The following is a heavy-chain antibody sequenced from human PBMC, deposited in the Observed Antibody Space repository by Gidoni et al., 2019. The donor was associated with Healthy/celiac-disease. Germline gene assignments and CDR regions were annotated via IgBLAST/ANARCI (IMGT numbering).Heavy chain of an antibody. D-gene: IGHD6-19*01. CDR3: AKLPGVAGTCAPLNWYFDL. CDR1: GFTVSSDA. Sequence: EVQLLESGGGVVQTGGSLRISCGASGFTVSSDARRWVRQAPGKGLECVSAISGSVCSTYYADSVKCRFTISRYTSKNTLYLQMNRLRAEDTAVYYCAKLPGVAGTCAPLNWYFDLWGRGTLVTVSS. V-gene: IGHV3-23*01. J-gene: IGHJ2*01. CDR2: ISGSVCST.